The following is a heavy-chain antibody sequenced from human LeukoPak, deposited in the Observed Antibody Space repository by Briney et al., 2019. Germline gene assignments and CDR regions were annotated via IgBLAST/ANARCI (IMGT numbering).Heavy chain of an antibody. V-gene: IGHV3-23*01. D-gene: IGHD5-12*01. CDR1: GFTFSSYG. CDR3: AKDGGYYDFDS. Sequence: GGSLRLSCAASGFTFSSYGMSWVRQAPGKGLEWVSAISGSDGSTYYADSVKGRFTISRDNSKNTLYLQMYSLRVEDTAVYYCAKDGGYYDFDSWGQGTLVTVSS. J-gene: IGHJ4*02. CDR2: ISGSDGST.